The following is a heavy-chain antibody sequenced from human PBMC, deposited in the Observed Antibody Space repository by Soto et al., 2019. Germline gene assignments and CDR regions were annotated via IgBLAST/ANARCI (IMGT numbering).Heavy chain of an antibody. V-gene: IGHV3-23*01. CDR1: GFTFSSYA. CDR2: ISGRGGST. D-gene: IGHD3-3*01. CDR3: AKDRVDFWSGNYGAMDV. J-gene: IGHJ6*02. Sequence: EVQLLESGGNLVQPGGSLRLSCAASGFTFSSYAMGWVRQAPGKGLEWVSCISGRGGSTYYADSVQGRFTISRDNSENTLYLQMNSLRVEDTAVYYCAKDRVDFWSGNYGAMDVWGQGTTVTVSS.